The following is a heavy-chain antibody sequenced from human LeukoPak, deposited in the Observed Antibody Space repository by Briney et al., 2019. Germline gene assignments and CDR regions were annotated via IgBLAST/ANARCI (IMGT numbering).Heavy chain of an antibody. D-gene: IGHD2-15*01. V-gene: IGHV3-66*01. CDR3: SGEAANANSFDY. CDR2: IYSSGMT. J-gene: IGHJ4*02. Sequence: PGGSLRLSCAASGFVVSDTYMSWVRQAPGKGLEWVSVIYSSGMTYYADSVKGRFTISRDNSKNTLFLHMVSLSADDKAVCYYSGEAANANSFDYWGQGALLTVSS. CDR1: GFVVSDTY.